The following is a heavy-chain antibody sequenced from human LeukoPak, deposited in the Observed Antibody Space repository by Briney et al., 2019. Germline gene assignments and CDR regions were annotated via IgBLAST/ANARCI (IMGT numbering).Heavy chain of an antibody. CDR3: ARDGKFRMIVAGRPVSGGAFDI. D-gene: IGHD3-22*01. J-gene: IGHJ3*02. CDR1: GFTFSSYG. CDR2: ISYDGSNK. V-gene: IGHV3-30*03. Sequence: GGSLRLFCAASGFTFSSYGMQWVRQAPGKGLDWVAVISYDGSNKYYADSVKGRFTISRDNAKDTLYLQMNSLRAEDTAVYYCARDGKFRMIVAGRPVSGGAFDIWGQGTMVTVSS.